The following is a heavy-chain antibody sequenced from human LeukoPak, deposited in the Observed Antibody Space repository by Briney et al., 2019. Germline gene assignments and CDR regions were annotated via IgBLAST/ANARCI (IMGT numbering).Heavy chain of an antibody. D-gene: IGHD3-10*01. V-gene: IGHV3-20*04. CDR1: GFTFDDYG. CDR3: ARAGSEGPPYYFDY. Sequence: TWGSLRLSCAASGFTFDDYGMSWVRQAPGKGLEWVSGINWNGGSTGYADSVKGRFTISRDNAKNSLYLQMNSLRAEDTALYYCARAGSEGPPYYFDYWGQGTLVTVSS. J-gene: IGHJ4*02. CDR2: INWNGGST.